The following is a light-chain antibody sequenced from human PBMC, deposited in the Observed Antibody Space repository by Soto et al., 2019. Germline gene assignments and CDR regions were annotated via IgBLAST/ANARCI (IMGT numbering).Light chain of an antibody. J-gene: IGLJ1*01. V-gene: IGLV2-11*01. CDR2: DVS. CDR3: CSYAGNYIYV. Sequence: QSVLTQPRSVSGSPGQSVTISCAGASSDVGGYNYVSWYQQHPGKAPKLMIYDVSKRPSGVPDRFSGSKSANTASLTISGLQAEDEADYYCCSYAGNYIYVFGTGTKV. CDR1: SSDVGGYNY.